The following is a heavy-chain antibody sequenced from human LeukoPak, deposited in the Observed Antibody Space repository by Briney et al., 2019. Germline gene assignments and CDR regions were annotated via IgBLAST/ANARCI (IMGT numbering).Heavy chain of an antibody. Sequence: ASVKVSCKASGYTFTGYYMHWVRQAPGQGLEWMGWINPNSGGTNYAQKFQGRVTMTRDTSISTAYMELSRLRSDDTAVYYCARGDILTGYNWFDPWGQGTLVTVSS. D-gene: IGHD3-9*01. CDR3: ARGDILTGYNWFDP. CDR1: GYTFTGYY. J-gene: IGHJ5*02. CDR2: INPNSGGT. V-gene: IGHV1-2*02.